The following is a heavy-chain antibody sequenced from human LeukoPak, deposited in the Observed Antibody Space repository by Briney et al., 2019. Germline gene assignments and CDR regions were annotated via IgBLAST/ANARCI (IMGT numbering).Heavy chain of an antibody. V-gene: IGHV3-33*08. CDR3: ARAYYDSSGYYGYFDY. CDR1: GFSFNYAW. CDR2: IWYDGSNK. Sequence: GGSLRLSCAASGFSFNYAWLSWVRQAPGKGLEWVAVIWYDGSNKYYADSVKGRFTISRDNSKNTLYLQMNSLRAEDTAVYYCARAYYDSSGYYGYFDYWGQGTLVTVSS. D-gene: IGHD3-22*01. J-gene: IGHJ4*02.